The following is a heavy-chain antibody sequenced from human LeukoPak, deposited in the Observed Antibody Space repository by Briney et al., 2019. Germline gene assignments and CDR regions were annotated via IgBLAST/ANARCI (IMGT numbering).Heavy chain of an antibody. J-gene: IGHJ4*02. CDR2: ISNSGSTI. CDR3: ARGPFYTDYYFDY. V-gene: IGHV3-48*03. Sequence: PGGSLRLSCAASGFTFRSYEMNWVRQSAGKGLEWVSHISNSGSTIYYADSVQGRFTISRDNAKNSLSLQMDSLRAEDTAVYYCARGPFYTDYYFDYWGQGTLVTVSP. D-gene: IGHD2/OR15-2a*01. CDR1: GFTFRSYE.